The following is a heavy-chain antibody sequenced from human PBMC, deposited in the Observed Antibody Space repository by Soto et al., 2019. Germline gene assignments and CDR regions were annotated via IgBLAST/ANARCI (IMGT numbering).Heavy chain of an antibody. D-gene: IGHD4-17*01. CDR2: IFPGDSDT. CDR1: GYNFTNHW. Sequence: GESLKISCQGSGYNFTNHWIGWVRQLPGKGPELMGIIFPGDSDTRYMPSFRRQVTISADKSISTAYLQWSSLKASDTAMYYCARPYDYGDYGYFDYWGQGTLVTVSS. V-gene: IGHV5-51*01. J-gene: IGHJ4*02. CDR3: ARPYDYGDYGYFDY.